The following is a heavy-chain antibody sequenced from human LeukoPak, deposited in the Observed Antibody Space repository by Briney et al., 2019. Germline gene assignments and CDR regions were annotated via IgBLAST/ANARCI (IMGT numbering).Heavy chain of an antibody. D-gene: IGHD4-11*01. J-gene: IGHJ4*02. CDR2: ISYDGSNK. CDR1: GFTFSSYA. CDR3: ANVGPTEN. V-gene: IGHV3-30-3*01. Sequence: GGSLRLSCAASGFTFSSYAMHWVRQAPGKGLEWVAVISYDGSNKYYADSVKGRFTISRDNSKNTLYLQMNSLRAEDTAVYYCANVGPTENWGQGTLVTVPS.